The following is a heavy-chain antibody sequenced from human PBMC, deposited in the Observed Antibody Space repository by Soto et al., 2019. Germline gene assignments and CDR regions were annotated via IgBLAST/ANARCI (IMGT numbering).Heavy chain of an antibody. CDR1: GFTFDIYW. D-gene: IGHD2-21*01. J-gene: IGHJ6*02. CDR2: INSDGSST. Sequence: EVQLVESGGGLVQPGGSLRLSCAASGFTFDIYWMHWVRQVPGKGLVWVSRINSDGSSTSYADSVKGRFTISRDNAKSTMYLQMNSLRDEDTAVYYCARALWPHTDYYYCGMDVWGQGTTVTVSS. V-gene: IGHV3-74*01. CDR3: ARALWPHTDYYYCGMDV.